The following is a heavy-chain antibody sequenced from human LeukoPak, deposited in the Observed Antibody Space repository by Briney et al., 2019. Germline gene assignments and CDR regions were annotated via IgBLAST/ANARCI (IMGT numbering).Heavy chain of an antibody. CDR3: ATAPAAADPS. V-gene: IGHV3-7*01. CDR2: INRDGTKT. D-gene: IGHD6-13*01. CDR1: GFTFTSFW. J-gene: IGHJ5*02. Sequence: PGGSLRLSCAASGFTFTSFWMTWVRQSPGKGLEWVANINRDGTKTTYVDSVKGRFTISRDNAKNSLFLHMSSLRAEDTAVYYCATAPAAADPSWGQGTLVTVSS.